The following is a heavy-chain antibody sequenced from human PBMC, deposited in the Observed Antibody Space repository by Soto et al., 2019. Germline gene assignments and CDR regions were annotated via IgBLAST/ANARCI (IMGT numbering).Heavy chain of an antibody. Sequence: QVQLQESGPGLVKPSETLSLTCTVSGGSFTSGDYFWSWLRQPPGKGLEWIGYIFYSGSPYYNPSLSIRGTFSVEPSKSQFSQNVSPLTAAVTAVYFCARLRRYVSLVFDPCGQGTLVTVSS. D-gene: IGHD3-10*02. CDR3: ARLRRYVSLVFDP. J-gene: IGHJ5*02. CDR1: GGSFTSGDYF. CDR2: IFYSGSP. V-gene: IGHV4-30-4*01.